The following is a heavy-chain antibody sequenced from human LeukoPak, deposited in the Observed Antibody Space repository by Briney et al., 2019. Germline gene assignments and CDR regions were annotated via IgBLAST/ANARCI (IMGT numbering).Heavy chain of an antibody. CDR1: GGSISSGGYS. J-gene: IGHJ5*02. V-gene: IGHV4-30-2*01. Sequence: PSETLSLTCAVSGGSISSGGYSWSWIRQPPGKGLEWIGYIYHSGSTYYNPPLKSRVTISVDRSKNQFSLKLSSVTAADTAVYYCARAGCSSTSCYLGDNWFDPWGQGTLVTVSS. CDR2: IYHSGST. D-gene: IGHD2-2*01. CDR3: ARAGCSSTSCYLGDNWFDP.